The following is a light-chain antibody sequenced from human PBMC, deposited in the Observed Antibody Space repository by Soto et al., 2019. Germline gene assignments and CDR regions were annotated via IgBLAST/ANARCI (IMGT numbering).Light chain of an antibody. J-gene: IGKJ5*01. CDR1: QRVSSSY. V-gene: IGKV3-20*01. CDR3: QQYGSSQIT. CDR2: GAS. Sequence: EIVLTQSPGTLSLSPGESVTLSCRASQRVSSSYLAWYQQKPGQAPRLLIDGASSRATGIPDRFSGSGSGTDFTLTISGLEPEDFAVYYCQQYGSSQITFGQGTRLEI.